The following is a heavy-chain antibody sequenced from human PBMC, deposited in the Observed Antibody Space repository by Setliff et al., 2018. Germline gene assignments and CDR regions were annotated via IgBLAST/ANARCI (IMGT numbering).Heavy chain of an antibody. Sequence: SVKVSCKASGGTFSSYAISWVRQAPGQGLEWMGGIIPIFGTANYAQKFQGRVTITTDESTSTAYMELSSLRSEDTAVYYCASERESASRQTYFDSWGQGTLVTVSS. CDR3: ASERESASRQTYFDS. CDR2: IIPIFGTA. J-gene: IGHJ4*02. CDR1: GGTFSSYA. D-gene: IGHD2-15*01. V-gene: IGHV1-69*05.